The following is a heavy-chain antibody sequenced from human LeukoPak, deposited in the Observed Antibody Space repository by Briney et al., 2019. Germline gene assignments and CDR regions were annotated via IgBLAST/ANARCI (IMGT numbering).Heavy chain of an antibody. CDR2: VWHDDNQK. CDR1: GFPFSIFG. CDR3: ARDGSTYTINFYQALDV. J-gene: IGHJ3*01. Sequence: VGSLRLSCAASGFPFSIFGMHWVRQAPGKGLEWVAVVWHDDNQKYYADSVKGRFTISKDNSKNTVYLQMNSLRAEDTATYYCARDGSTYTINFYQALDVWGQGTMVTVSS. V-gene: IGHV3-33*01. D-gene: IGHD1-26*01.